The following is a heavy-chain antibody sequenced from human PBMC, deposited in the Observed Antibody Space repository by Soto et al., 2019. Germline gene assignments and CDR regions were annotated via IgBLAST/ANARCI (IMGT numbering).Heavy chain of an antibody. D-gene: IGHD3-16*01. J-gene: IGHJ4*02. CDR1: GFTFSSYA. CDR2: ISGGDGSP. CDR3: AKWHTYNYDSLAFSGFDC. Sequence: GGPLRLSCVASGFTFSSYAMTWVRQAPGKGLEWVSAISGGDGSPSYADSVKGRFTISRDNSKSTLYLHMNSLRADDTAAYYCAKWHTYNYDSLAFSGFDCWGQGTQVTVSS. V-gene: IGHV3-23*01.